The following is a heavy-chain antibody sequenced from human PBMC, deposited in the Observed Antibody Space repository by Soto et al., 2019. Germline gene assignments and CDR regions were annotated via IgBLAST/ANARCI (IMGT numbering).Heavy chain of an antibody. CDR3: APQGARGLYYFDH. CDR2: ISGSGGST. Sequence: EVQLLESGGGLVQPGGSLRLSCAASGFTFSSYMSWVRQAPGKGLEWVSGISGSGGSTNYADSVKGRFTISRYNSKNSLYLQMNNLRAEDTAVYYCAPQGARGLYYFDHWGQGTLVTVSS. J-gene: IGHJ4*02. CDR1: GFTFSSY. V-gene: IGHV3-23*01. D-gene: IGHD1-26*01.